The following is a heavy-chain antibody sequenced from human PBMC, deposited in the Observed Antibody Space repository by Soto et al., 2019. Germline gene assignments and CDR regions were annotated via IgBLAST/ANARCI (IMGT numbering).Heavy chain of an antibody. CDR1: GFNLATTG. CDR3: AKDWGSSGWFNWFDS. CDR2: ISHDGSET. Sequence: QVQLVESGGGVVQPGRSLRLACVASGFNLATTGMHWVRQAPGKGLEWAAMISHDGSETQYGDSVKGRFTISRDNSESTLYLQMNSLRTEDTAVYYCAKDWGSSGWFNWFDSWGQGAPVTVSS. D-gene: IGHD6-19*01. V-gene: IGHV3-30*18. J-gene: IGHJ5*01.